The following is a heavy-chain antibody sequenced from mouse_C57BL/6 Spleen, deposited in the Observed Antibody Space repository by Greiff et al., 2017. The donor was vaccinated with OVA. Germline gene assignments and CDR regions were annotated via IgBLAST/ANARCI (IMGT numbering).Heavy chain of an antibody. D-gene: IGHD1-1*01. V-gene: IGHV1-43*01. CDR2: INPSTGGT. J-gene: IGHJ4*01. CDR1: GYSFTGYY. CDR3: ARRDYGSSYAMDY. Sequence: EVQLVESGPELVKPGASVKISCKASGYSFTGYYMHWVKQSSEKSLEWIGEINPSTGGTSYNQKFKGKATLTVDKSSSTAYMQLKSLTSEDSAVYYCARRDYGSSYAMDYWGQGTSVTVSS.